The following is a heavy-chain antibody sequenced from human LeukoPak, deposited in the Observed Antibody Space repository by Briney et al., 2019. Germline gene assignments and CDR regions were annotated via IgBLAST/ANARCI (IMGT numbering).Heavy chain of an antibody. CDR3: ARGPLWFGELVDY. CDR1: GYTFTGYY. CDR2: INPNSGGT. V-gene: IGHV1-2*04. J-gene: IGHJ4*02. D-gene: IGHD3-10*01. Sequence: ASVKVSCKASGYTFTGYYMHWVRQAPGQGLEWMGWINPNSGGTNYAQKFQGWVTMTRDTSISTAYMELSRLRSDDTAVYYCARGPLWFGELVDYWGQGTLVTVSS.